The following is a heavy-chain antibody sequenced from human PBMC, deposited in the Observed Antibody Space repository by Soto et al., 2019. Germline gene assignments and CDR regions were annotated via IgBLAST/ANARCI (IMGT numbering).Heavy chain of an antibody. CDR3: ARDLLTGYYSPPQDY. J-gene: IGHJ4*02. V-gene: IGHV3-49*04. CDR1: GFNFADYV. Sequence: GGSLRLSCATSGFNFADYVLSWVRQAPGKGLEWVGYIRSKAYGGTADYAASVTGRFTISRDDSKSIAYLQMNSLKTEDTAVYYCARDLLTGYYSPPQDYWGQGTLVTISS. D-gene: IGHD3-9*01. CDR2: IRSKAYGGTA.